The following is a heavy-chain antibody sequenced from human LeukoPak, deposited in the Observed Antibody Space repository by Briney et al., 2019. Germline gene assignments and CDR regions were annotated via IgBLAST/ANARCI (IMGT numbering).Heavy chain of an antibody. D-gene: IGHD3-9*01. CDR3: ARDRLNYDILTGYSRDAFDI. CDR2: IYHSGST. Sequence: SQTLSLTCAVSGGSINSGGYSWSWIRQPPGKGLEWIGYIYHSGSTYYDPSLKSRVTISVDRSKNQFSLKLSSVTAADTAVYYCARDRLNYDILTGYSRDAFDIWGQGTMVTVSS. J-gene: IGHJ3*02. V-gene: IGHV4-30-2*01. CDR1: GGSINSGGYS.